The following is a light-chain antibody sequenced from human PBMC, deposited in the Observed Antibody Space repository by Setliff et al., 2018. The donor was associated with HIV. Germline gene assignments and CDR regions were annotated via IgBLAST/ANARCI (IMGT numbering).Light chain of an antibody. CDR2: EVT. CDR3: SSYTIRNTLL. J-gene: IGLJ1*01. V-gene: IGLV2-14*01. Sequence: QSALAQPASVSGSPGQLITISCTGTSSDVGGYNYVSWYQQHPGKAPKLMIYEVTNRPSGISNRFSGSKSGNTASLTISGLQAEDEADYYCSSYTIRNTLLFGTGTKVTVL. CDR1: SSDVGGYNY.